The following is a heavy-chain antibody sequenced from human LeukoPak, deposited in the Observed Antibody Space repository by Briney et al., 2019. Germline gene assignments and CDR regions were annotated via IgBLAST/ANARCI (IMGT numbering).Heavy chain of an antibody. J-gene: IGHJ4*02. CDR1: GFTFSSYS. CDR2: ITTTFYT. Sequence: GGSLRLSCAASGFTFSSYSFNWVRQVPGKGLEWVSSITTTFYTYYTDSVKGRFTISRDNAKNSLYLQMISLRAEDTAVYYCARVRANWYEDYSGQGTLVTVSS. V-gene: IGHV3-21*01. CDR3: ARVRANWYEDY. D-gene: IGHD6-13*01.